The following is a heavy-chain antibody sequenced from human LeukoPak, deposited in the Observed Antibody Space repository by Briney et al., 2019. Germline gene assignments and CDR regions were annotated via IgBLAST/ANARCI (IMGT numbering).Heavy chain of an antibody. Sequence: SETLSLTCIVSGGSISSTSYYWGWIRQPPGKGLEWIGSIYYSGTTYYNPSLKSRVTISVDTSKNQFSLKLSSVTAADTALYYCARHPSPQSSYSSGWDVWGQGTTVTVSS. V-gene: IGHV4-39*01. CDR1: GGSISSTSYY. D-gene: IGHD6-19*01. CDR3: ARHPSPQSSYSSGWDV. CDR2: IYYSGTT. J-gene: IGHJ6*02.